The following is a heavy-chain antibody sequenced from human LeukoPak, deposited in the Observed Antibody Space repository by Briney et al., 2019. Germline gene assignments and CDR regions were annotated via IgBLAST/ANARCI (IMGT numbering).Heavy chain of an antibody. CDR2: IIPIFGTA. CDR3: AGGGITISAGHWFDP. D-gene: IGHD3-3*01. CDR1: GGTFSSYA. Sequence: EASVKVSCKASGGTFSSYAISWVRQAPGQGLEWMGGIIPIFGTANYAQKFQGRVTITTDESTSTAYMELSSLRSEDTAVYYCAGGGITISAGHWFDPWGQGTLVTVSS. J-gene: IGHJ5*02. V-gene: IGHV1-69*05.